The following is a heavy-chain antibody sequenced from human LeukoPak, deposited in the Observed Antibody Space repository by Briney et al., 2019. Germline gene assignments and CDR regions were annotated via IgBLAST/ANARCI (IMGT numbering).Heavy chain of an antibody. CDR2: FNNVDKTI. D-gene: IGHD6-25*01. V-gene: IGHV3-48*01. CDR3: TTVSGTSGGASHF. J-gene: IGHJ4*02. CDR1: GFTFSSYS. Sequence: PGGSLRLSCAASGFTFSSYSMNWVRQAPGKGPEWVSYFNNVDKTIQYADSVKGRFTISSDNAKNSLYLQMNSLRAEDTATYYCTTVSGTSGGASHFWGQGTLVTVSS.